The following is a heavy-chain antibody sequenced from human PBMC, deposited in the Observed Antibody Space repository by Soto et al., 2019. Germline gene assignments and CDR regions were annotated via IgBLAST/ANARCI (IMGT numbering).Heavy chain of an antibody. Sequence: QVQLQESGPGLVMPSETLSLTCTVSGDSISGSPYFWGWIRQPPGKRLEWIGSIFHDEYNLYTPPLKTRVTISVDTYKNQFSLKLTSVAAEDTAIYFCARLQAAVPNYGGQGILVTVSS. D-gene: IGHD6-13*01. CDR3: ARLQAAVPNY. CDR2: IFHDEYN. J-gene: IGHJ4*02. V-gene: IGHV4-39*01. CDR1: GDSISGSPYF.